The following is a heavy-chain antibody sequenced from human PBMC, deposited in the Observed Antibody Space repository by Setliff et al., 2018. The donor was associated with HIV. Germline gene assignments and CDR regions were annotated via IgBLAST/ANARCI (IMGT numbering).Heavy chain of an antibody. CDR2: IGSSGTT. J-gene: IGHJ5*02. D-gene: IGHD3-10*01. CDR3: ARDRHSSGLGSYGP. CDR1: GGSFGVYR. V-gene: IGHV4-4*07. Sequence: SETLSLTCTISGGSFGVYRWSWIRQSAGRGLEWIGRIGSSGTTDYKPSLKGRVAISVDTSRSQFSLRVNSVTAADTAVYFCARDRHSSGLGSYGPWGPGILVTVSS.